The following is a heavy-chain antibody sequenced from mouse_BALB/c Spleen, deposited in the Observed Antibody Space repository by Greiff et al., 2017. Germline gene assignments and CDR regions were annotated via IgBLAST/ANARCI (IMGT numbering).Heavy chain of an antibody. CDR1: GFTFSDYY. J-gene: IGHJ1*01. CDR3: ARDYYGNYEGYFDV. D-gene: IGHD2-1*01. Sequence: EVKLEESGGGLVKPGGSLKLSCAASGFTFSDYYMYWVRQTPEKRLEWVATISDGGSYTYYPDSVKGRFTISRDNAKNNLYLQMSSLKSEDTAMYYCARDYYGNYEGYFDVWGAGTTVTVSS. CDR2: ISDGGSYT. V-gene: IGHV5-4*02.